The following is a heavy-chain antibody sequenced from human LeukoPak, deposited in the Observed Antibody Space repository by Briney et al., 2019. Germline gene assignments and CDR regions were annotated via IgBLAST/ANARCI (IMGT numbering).Heavy chain of an antibody. V-gene: IGHV4-4*07. CDR3: ARSIKTTSYFYYYMDV. D-gene: IGHD2/OR15-2a*01. Sequence: SETLSLTCTVSGGSIGSYYWSWIRQPAGKGLEWIGRIYTSGSTNYNPSLKSRVTMSVDTSKNQFSLRLRSVTAADTAIYYCARSIKTTSYFYYYMDVWGKGTTVTVSS. CDR1: GGSIGSYY. J-gene: IGHJ6*03. CDR2: IYTSGST.